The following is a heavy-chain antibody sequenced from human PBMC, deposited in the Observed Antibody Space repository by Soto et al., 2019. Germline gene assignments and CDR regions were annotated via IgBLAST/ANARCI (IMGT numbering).Heavy chain of an antibody. D-gene: IGHD5-18*01. CDR2: ISYDGSSK. J-gene: IGHJ4*02. V-gene: IGHV3-30-3*01. CDR3: ARGDGYIYGNTFDS. Sequence: GGSLRLSCAASGFIFNNYAMHWVRQAPGKGLEWVAFISYDGSSKYYADSVTGRFTISRDSSRNTLYLQMNSLRAEDTAVYYCARGDGYIYGNTFDSWGQGTLVTVSS. CDR1: GFIFNNYA.